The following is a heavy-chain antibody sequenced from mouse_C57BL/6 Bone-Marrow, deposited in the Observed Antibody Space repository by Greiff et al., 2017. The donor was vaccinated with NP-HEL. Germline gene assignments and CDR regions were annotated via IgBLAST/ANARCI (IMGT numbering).Heavy chain of an antibody. Sequence: EVQLQQSGAELVRPGASVKLSCTASGFNIKDYYMHWVKQRPEQGLEWIGRIDPEDGDTEYAPKFQGKATMTADTSSNTAYLQLSSLTSEDTAVYYCTYKLITTVEAWFAYWGQGTLVTVSA. D-gene: IGHD1-1*01. CDR2: IDPEDGDT. CDR1: GFNIKDYY. V-gene: IGHV14-1*01. J-gene: IGHJ3*01. CDR3: TYKLITTVEAWFAY.